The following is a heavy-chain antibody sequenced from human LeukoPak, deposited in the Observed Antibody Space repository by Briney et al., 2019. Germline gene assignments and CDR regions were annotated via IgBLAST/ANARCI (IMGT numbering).Heavy chain of an antibody. D-gene: IGHD4-11*01. Sequence: ASVKVSCKVSGYTLTELSMHWVRQAPGKGLEWMGGFDPEDGETIYAQKFQGRVTMTEDTSTDTAYMELNNLRSEDPAVYYCATYSNYGSYFDYWRRGTLVTVSS. CDR3: ATYSNYGSYFDY. V-gene: IGHV1-24*01. J-gene: IGHJ4*02. CDR2: FDPEDGET. CDR1: GYTLTELS.